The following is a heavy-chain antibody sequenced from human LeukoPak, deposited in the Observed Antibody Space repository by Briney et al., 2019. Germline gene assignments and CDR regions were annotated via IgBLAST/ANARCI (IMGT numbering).Heavy chain of an antibody. D-gene: IGHD3-10*01. CDR1: GYTFTSYD. Sequence: ASVKVSCKASGYTFTSYDINWVRQATGQGLEWMGWMNPNSGNTGYAQKFQGRVTITRNTSISTAYMELSSLRSEDTAVYYGARGGAPYGSGSYYNGLDYWGQGTLVTVSS. V-gene: IGHV1-8*03. CDR2: MNPNSGNT. CDR3: ARGGAPYGSGSYYNGLDY. J-gene: IGHJ4*02.